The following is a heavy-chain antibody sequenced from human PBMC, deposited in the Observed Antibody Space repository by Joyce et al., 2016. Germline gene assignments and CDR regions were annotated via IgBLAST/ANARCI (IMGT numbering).Heavy chain of an antibody. CDR1: GYTFSNYD. CDR2: ISAHNGNT. V-gene: IGHV1-18*01. Sequence: QVQLVQSGSEVKTPGASVKVSCKASGYTFSNYDIMWVRQAPGQGLEWMGWISAHNGNTNYAQKRQGRVTMTTETSTSTAYIELRSLTSDDTAVYYCARGLAGGWLLVSGWFDPWGQGTLGTVSS. J-gene: IGHJ5*02. D-gene: IGHD3-22*01. CDR3: ARGLAGGWLLVSGWFDP.